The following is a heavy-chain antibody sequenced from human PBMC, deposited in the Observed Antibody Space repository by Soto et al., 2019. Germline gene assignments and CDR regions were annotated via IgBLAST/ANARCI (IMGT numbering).Heavy chain of an antibody. CDR1: GYSFTDYY. V-gene: IGHV1-2*02. CDR3: AKDPNIVVGTGGLDV. CDR2: INPSSGAT. D-gene: IGHD2-21*01. J-gene: IGHJ6*02. Sequence: SAKVSFKASGYSFTDYYIHWVRQAPGQGLEWMGWINPSSGATKYAQNFQGRVTMTRVTSIKTTYMVLGSLRSGDTALYYCAKDPNIVVGTGGLDVWGQGTTVTVSS.